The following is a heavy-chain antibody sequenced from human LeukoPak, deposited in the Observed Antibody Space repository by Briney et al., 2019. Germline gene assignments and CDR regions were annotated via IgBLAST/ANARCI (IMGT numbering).Heavy chain of an antibody. V-gene: IGHV4-34*01. CDR3: ASRRDGYNPFDY. CDR1: GGSFSGYY. CDR2: INHSGST. Sequence: SETLSLTCAAYGGSFSGYYWSWIRQPPGKGLEWVGEINHSGSTNYNPSLKSRVTISVDTSKNQFSLKLSSVTAADTAVYYCASRRDGYNPFDYWGQGTLVTVSS. D-gene: IGHD5-24*01. J-gene: IGHJ4*02.